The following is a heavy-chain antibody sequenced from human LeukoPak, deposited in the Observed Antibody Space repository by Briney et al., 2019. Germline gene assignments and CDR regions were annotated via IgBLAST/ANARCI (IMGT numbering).Heavy chain of an antibody. V-gene: IGHV4-34*01. D-gene: IGHD3-22*01. Sequence: PSETLSLTCAVYGESFSGYYWSWIRQPPGKGLTWIGEIKHSGSINYNPSLKSRVTISLDTSKSQFSLKLSSVTAADTAVYYCARGKYDSGGYYLDYWGQGTLVTVSS. CDR2: IKHSGSI. CDR3: ARGKYDSGGYYLDY. J-gene: IGHJ4*02. CDR1: GESFSGYY.